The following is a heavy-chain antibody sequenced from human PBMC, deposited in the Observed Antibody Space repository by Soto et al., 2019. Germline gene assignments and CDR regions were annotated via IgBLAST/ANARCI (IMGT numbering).Heavy chain of an antibody. CDR2: LDPNDDYT. CDR1: GYSFTTYW. J-gene: IGHJ5*02. Sequence: EGQLVQSGAEVKEPGEYLRISCKGFGYSFTTYWITWVRQMPGQGLEWMGKLDPNDDYTTYSPSLQGHVTFSVDKSISTAYLPWSSLKASDTAMYYCARGRFSYYSSAAWGQGTLVTGSS. D-gene: IGHD3-22*01. V-gene: IGHV5-10-1*01. CDR3: ARGRFSYYSSAA.